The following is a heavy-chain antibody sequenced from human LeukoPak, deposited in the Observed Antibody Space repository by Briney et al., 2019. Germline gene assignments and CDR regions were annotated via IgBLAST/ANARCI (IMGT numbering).Heavy chain of an antibody. CDR2: ISYDGSNK. J-gene: IGHJ4*02. D-gene: IGHD3-10*01. CDR3: AVTMVRGVTIGGFDY. V-gene: IGHV3-30*03. CDR1: GFTFSSYG. Sequence: GGSLRLSCAASGFTFSSYGMHWVRQAPGKGLEWVAVISYDGSNKYYADSVKGRFTISRDNSKNTLYLQMNSLRAEDTAVYYCAVTMVRGVTIGGFDYWGQGTLVTVSS.